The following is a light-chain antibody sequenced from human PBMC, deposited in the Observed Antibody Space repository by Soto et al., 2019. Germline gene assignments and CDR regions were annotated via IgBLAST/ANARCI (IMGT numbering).Light chain of an antibody. V-gene: IGLV2-14*03. CDR3: NSYTSNNTYV. Sequence: QSALTQPASVSGSPGQAITISCSGTRSDVGAFNYVSWYQQHPGKAPTLMIYDVSNRPSGVSHRFSGSKSGNTASLTISGRRAEDEADYYCNSYTSNNTYVFGTGTKLTVL. CDR2: DVS. J-gene: IGLJ1*01. CDR1: RSDVGAFNY.